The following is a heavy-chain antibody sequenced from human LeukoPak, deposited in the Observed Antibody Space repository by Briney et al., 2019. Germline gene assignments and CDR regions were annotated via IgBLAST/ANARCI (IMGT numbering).Heavy chain of an antibody. CDR3: ARVPKLWHLGYYYYYMDV. J-gene: IGHJ6*03. Sequence: GGTLRLSCAASGFTFSDYYMSWIRQAPGKGLEWVSYISSSGSTIYYADPVKGRFTISRDNAKNSLYLQMNSLRAEDTAVYYCARVPKLWHLGYYYYYMDVWGKGTTVTVSS. CDR1: GFTFSDYY. CDR2: ISSSGSTI. D-gene: IGHD5-18*01. V-gene: IGHV3-11*04.